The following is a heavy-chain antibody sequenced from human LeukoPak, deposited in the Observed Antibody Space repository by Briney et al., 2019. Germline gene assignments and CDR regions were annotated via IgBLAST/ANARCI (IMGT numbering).Heavy chain of an antibody. CDR3: VRSSSSIFDY. CDR1: GYSISSGYY. Sequence: ASETLSLTCTVSGYSISSGYYWGWIRQPPGKGLEWIGNIYHSGSTYYNPSLKSRVTTSVDTSKNQFSLKLSSVTAADTAVYYCVRSSSSIFDYWGQGTLVTVSS. J-gene: IGHJ4*02. CDR2: IYHSGST. V-gene: IGHV4-38-2*02. D-gene: IGHD6-6*01.